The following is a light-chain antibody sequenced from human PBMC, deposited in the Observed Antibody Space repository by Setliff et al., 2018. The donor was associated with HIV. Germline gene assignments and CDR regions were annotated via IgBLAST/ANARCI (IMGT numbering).Light chain of an antibody. Sequence: QSVLAQPASVSGSPGQSITISCTGTNSDIGGYNYVSWYQQLPGKAPKLMTFQVINRPSGVSNRFSGSKSGNTASLTISGLQAEDEANYYCSASRPSTNLVVFGTGTKVTVL. CDR1: NSDIGGYNY. CDR3: SASRPSTNLVV. J-gene: IGLJ1*01. CDR2: QVI. V-gene: IGLV2-14*01.